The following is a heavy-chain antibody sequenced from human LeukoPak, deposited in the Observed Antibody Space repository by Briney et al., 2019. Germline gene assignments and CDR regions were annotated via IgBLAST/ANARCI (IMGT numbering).Heavy chain of an antibody. Sequence: ASVKVSCKASGGTFSSYAISWVRQAPGQGLEWMGGIIPIFGTANYAQKFQGRVTITADESTSTAYMELSSLRSEDPAVYYCARDGGGDRYSGSYYYYYYYMDVWGKGTTVTVSS. J-gene: IGHJ6*03. D-gene: IGHD1-26*01. CDR2: IIPIFGTA. CDR3: ARDGGGDRYSGSYYYYYYYMDV. V-gene: IGHV1-69*13. CDR1: GGTFSSYA.